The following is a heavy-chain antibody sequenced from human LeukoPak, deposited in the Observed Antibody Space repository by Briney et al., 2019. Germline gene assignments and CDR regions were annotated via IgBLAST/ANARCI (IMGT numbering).Heavy chain of an antibody. V-gene: IGHV4-30-4*08. CDR1: GGSISSGDYY. D-gene: IGHD6-19*01. Sequence: SETLSLTSTVSGGSISSGDYYWSWIRQPPGKGLEWIGYIYYSGSTYYNPSLKSRVTISVDTSKNQFSLKLSSVTAADTAVYYCARGDSSGWYGSGYYYMDVWGKGTTVTVSS. CDR3: ARGDSSGWYGSGYYYMDV. CDR2: IYYSGST. J-gene: IGHJ6*03.